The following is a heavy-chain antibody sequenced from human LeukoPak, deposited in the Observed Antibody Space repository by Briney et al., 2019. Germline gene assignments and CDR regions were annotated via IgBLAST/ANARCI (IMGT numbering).Heavy chain of an antibody. CDR3: ARSPIVGATWAPYYYGMDV. CDR2: INQRGST. J-gene: IGHJ6*02. V-gene: IGHV4-34*01. D-gene: IGHD1-26*01. Sequence: AETLSLTCAVYGGSFSGYYWSCIRQPPVRGREGIGEINQRGSTNYNPFLKSRVTISVDTSKNQFSLKLSSVTAADTDVYYCARSPIVGATWAPYYYGMDVWGQGTTVTVSS. CDR1: GGSFSGYY.